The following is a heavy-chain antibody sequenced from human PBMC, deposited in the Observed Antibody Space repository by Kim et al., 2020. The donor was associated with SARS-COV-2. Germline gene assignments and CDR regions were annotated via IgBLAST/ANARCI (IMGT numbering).Heavy chain of an antibody. D-gene: IGHD6-19*01. CDR1: GFTFSSYA. Sequence: GGSLRLSCSASGFTFSSYAMTWVRQAPGKGLEYVSGISTNGGSTYYADSVKDRFIISRDNSRNMLNLQMSSLRSEDTAVYYCVKERTSGWYDFDYLGQGTLVTVS. J-gene: IGHJ4*02. CDR3: VKERTSGWYDFDY. V-gene: IGHV3-64D*06. CDR2: ISTNGGST.